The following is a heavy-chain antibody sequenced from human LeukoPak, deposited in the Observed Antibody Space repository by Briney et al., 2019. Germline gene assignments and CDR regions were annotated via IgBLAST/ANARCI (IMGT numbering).Heavy chain of an antibody. Sequence: SETLSLTCTVSLGFISGSHYYWPWIRQPPGKGLEWIGMINYSGNRYYNPSLWSRATISVDTSTNQFSLNLSSVTAADTAVYYCARGYDYWGQGTLVAVSS. CDR3: ARGYDY. CDR2: INYSGNR. V-gene: IGHV4-39*01. J-gene: IGHJ4*02. CDR1: LGFISGSHYY. D-gene: IGHD3-22*01.